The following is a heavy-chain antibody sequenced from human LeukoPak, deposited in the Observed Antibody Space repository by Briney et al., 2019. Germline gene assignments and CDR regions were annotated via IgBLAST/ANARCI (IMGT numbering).Heavy chain of an antibody. CDR2: MYYSGST. J-gene: IGHJ4*02. CDR1: GGSISSYY. Sequence: SETLSLTCTVSGGSISSYYWSWIRQPPGKGLEWIGYMYYSGSTNYNPSLKSRVTISVDTSKNQFSLKLSSVTAADTAVYYCARQGLLSRFQPASYDYWGQGTLVTVSS. V-gene: IGHV4-59*08. CDR3: ARQGLLSRFQPASYDY. D-gene: IGHD2-2*01.